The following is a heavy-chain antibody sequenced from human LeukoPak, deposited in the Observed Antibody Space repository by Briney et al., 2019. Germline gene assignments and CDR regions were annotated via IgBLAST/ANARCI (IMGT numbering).Heavy chain of an antibody. CDR3: ASTIYYYDSSGPDDAFDI. CDR1: GGSISSGGYY. D-gene: IGHD3-22*01. CDR2: IYYSGST. Sequence: SQTLSLTCTVSGGSISSGGYYWSWIRQHPGKGLEWIGYIYYSGSTYYNPPLKSRVTISVDTSKNQFSLKLSSVTAADTAVYYCASTIYYYDSSGPDDAFDIWGQGTMVTVSS. J-gene: IGHJ3*02. V-gene: IGHV4-31*03.